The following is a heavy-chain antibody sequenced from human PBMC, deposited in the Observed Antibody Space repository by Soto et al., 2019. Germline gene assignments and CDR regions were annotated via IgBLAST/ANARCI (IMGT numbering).Heavy chain of an antibody. CDR2: IIPIFGTA. CDR1: GGTFSSYA. CDR3: ARAHGDGYNYYYYGMDV. V-gene: IGHV1-69*12. Sequence: QVQLVQSGAEVKRPGSSVKVSCKASGGTFSSYAISWVRQAPGQGLEWMGGIIPIFGTANYAQKFQGRVTITADESTSTAYMELSSLRSEDTAVYYCARAHGDGYNYYYYGMDVWGQGTTVTVSS. D-gene: IGHD5-12*01. J-gene: IGHJ6*02.